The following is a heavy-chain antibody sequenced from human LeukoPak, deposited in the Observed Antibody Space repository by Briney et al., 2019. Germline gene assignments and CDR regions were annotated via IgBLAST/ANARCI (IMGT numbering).Heavy chain of an antibody. V-gene: IGHV3-48*02. CDR3: TRGKAD. J-gene: IGHJ4*02. CDR2: VTSSNTI. CDR1: GFTFSNSD. Sequence: PGGSLRLSCAGPGFTFSNSDMNWVRQAPGKGLEWLSHVTSSNTIFYADSVKGRFTVSRDIAKNSLYLQMNGLRDEDTAVYYCTRGKADWGQGTLVTVSS.